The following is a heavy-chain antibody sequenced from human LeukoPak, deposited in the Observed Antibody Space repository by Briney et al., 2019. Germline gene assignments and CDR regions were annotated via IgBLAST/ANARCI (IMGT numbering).Heavy chain of an antibody. CDR2: IIPIFGTA. Sequence: ASVKVSCKASGGSFSNYIISWLRQTPGQGLEWMGGIIPIFGTANYAQKFRGRVTMTTDTSTSTAYMELRSLRSDDTAVYYCAGEDKAYSSSRQLGNWGQGTLVTVSS. CDR1: GGSFSNYI. D-gene: IGHD6-13*01. CDR3: AGEDKAYSSSRQLGN. V-gene: IGHV1-69*05. J-gene: IGHJ4*02.